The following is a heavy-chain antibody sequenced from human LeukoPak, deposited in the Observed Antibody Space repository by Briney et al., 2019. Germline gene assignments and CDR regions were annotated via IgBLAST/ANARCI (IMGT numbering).Heavy chain of an antibody. D-gene: IGHD2/OR15-2a*01. Sequence: GGSLRLSCAASGFTFSSFAISWVRQGPGKGLEWVASISGRGDGTSYADSVKGRFTISRDDSKATLYLQMNSLKTEDTAIYYCTTVTHFYLGGQGILVTVSS. J-gene: IGHJ4*02. CDR1: GFTFSSFA. CDR2: ISGRGDGT. V-gene: IGHV3-23*01. CDR3: TTVTHFYL.